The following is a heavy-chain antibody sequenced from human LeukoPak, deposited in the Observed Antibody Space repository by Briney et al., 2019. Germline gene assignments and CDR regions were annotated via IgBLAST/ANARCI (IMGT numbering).Heavy chain of an antibody. CDR1: GGSFSGYY. CDR2: INHSGST. J-gene: IGHJ4*02. CDR3: ARGRSPMVRGVIGY. Sequence: SETLSLTCAVYGGSFSGYYWSWIRQPPGKGLEWIGEINHSGSTNYNPSLKSRVTISVDTSKNQFSLKLSSVTAADTAVYYCARGRSPMVRGVIGYWGQRTLVTVSS. V-gene: IGHV4-34*01. D-gene: IGHD3-10*01.